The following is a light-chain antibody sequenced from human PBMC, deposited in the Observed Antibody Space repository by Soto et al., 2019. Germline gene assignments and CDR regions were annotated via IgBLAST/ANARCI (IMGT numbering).Light chain of an antibody. Sequence: PGERATLSCRASQRITSNFLAWFQQKAGLAPRLLIYGASTRASGVPDRFSGGGSGTDFVLTISRLEPEDFAVYYWQQYGRSPFTFGQGTKLQI. V-gene: IGKV3-20*01. CDR1: QRITSNF. J-gene: IGKJ2*01. CDR2: GAS. CDR3: QQYGRSPFT.